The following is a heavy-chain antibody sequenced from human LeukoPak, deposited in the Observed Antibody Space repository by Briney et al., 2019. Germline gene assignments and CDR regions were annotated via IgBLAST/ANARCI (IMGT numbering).Heavy chain of an antibody. CDR1: GFTFSNYW. Sequence: GGSLRLSCAASGFTFSNYWMSWVRQAPGKGLEWVANIKQDGSEKNYVDSVKGRFTISRDNAKNSLYLQMNSLRAEDTAVYYCARVITATIYYWGQGTVVTVSS. J-gene: IGHJ4*02. V-gene: IGHV3-7*01. CDR2: IKQDGSEK. CDR3: ARVITATIYY. D-gene: IGHD1-7*01.